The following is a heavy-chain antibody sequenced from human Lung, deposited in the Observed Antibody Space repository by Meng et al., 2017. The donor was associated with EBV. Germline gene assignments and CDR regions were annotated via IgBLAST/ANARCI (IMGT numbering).Heavy chain of an antibody. CDR3: ARNVPGTSAYYD. CDR1: GYSISSTNW. Sequence: QVHLQGWGPGLVKPSDTLSLTCAVSGYSISSTNWWGWIRQPPGKGLEWIGYIYYSGSTSYNPSLKSRVTMSVDTSKNQFSLNLNSVTAVDTAVYYCARNVPGTSAYYDWGQGTLVTVSS. V-gene: IGHV4-28*01. CDR2: IYYSGST. D-gene: IGHD3-22*01. J-gene: IGHJ4*02.